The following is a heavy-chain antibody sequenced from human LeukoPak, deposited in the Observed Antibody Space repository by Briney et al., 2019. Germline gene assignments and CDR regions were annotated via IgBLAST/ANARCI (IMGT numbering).Heavy chain of an antibody. D-gene: IGHD2-2*02. CDR1: GFTFDVSA. J-gene: IGHJ5*02. Sequence: GGSLRLSCAASGFTFDVSAMNWVRQAPGKGLEWVSASGNAGDTYYADSVKGRFTISRDNSKKMLFLQMNSLRAEDTAVYYCASLGYCSSTSCYTGDDWFDPWGQGTLVTVSS. CDR2: SGNAGDT. CDR3: ASLGYCSSTSCYTGDDWFDP. V-gene: IGHV3-23*01.